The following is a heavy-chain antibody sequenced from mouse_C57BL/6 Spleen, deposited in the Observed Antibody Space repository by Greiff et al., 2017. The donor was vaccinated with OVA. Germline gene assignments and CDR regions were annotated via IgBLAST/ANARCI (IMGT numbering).Heavy chain of an antibody. J-gene: IGHJ3*01. D-gene: IGHD2-2*01. Sequence: VKLQQSGPELVKPGASVKISCKASGYAFSSSWMNWVKQRPGKGLEWIGRIYPGDGDTNYNGKFKGKATLTADKSSSTAYMQLSSLTSEDSAVYFCARGGYDVLFAYWGQGTLVTVSA. V-gene: IGHV1-82*01. CDR1: GYAFSSSW. CDR3: ARGGYDVLFAY. CDR2: IYPGDGDT.